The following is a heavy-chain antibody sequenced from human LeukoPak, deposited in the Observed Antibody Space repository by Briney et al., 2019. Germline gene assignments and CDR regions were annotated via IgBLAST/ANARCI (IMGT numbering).Heavy chain of an antibody. CDR3: ARESPSIAAALDY. V-gene: IGHV1-2*02. Sequence: ASVKVSCKASGYTFTGHYMHWVRQAPGQGLEWMGWINPNSGGTNYAQKFQGRVTMTRDTSISTAYMELSRLRSDDTAVYYCARESPSIAAALDYWGQGTLVTVSS. CDR2: INPNSGGT. D-gene: IGHD6-13*01. J-gene: IGHJ4*02. CDR1: GYTFTGHY.